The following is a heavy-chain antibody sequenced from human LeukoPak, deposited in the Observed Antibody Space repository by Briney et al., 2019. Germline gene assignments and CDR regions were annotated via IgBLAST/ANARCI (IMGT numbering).Heavy chain of an antibody. V-gene: IGHV1-8*01. D-gene: IGHD5-24*01. Sequence: ASVKVSCKASGYTFTSYDINWGRQATGQGLEWMGWMNPNSGNTGYAQKFQGRVTMTRNTSISTAYMELSSLRSEDTAVYYCARLSRNCRDGFYYMDVWGKGTTVTVSS. CDR2: MNPNSGNT. CDR1: GYTFTSYD. CDR3: ARLSRNCRDGFYYMDV. J-gene: IGHJ6*03.